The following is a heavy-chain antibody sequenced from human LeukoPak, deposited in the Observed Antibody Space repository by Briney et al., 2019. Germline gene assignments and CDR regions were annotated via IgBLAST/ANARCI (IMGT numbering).Heavy chain of an antibody. CDR1: GYTFTGYY. Sequence: ASVKVSCKASGYTFTGYYMHWVRQAPGQGLEWMGWINPNSGGTNYAQKFQGRVTMTRDTSISTAYMELSRLRSDDTAVYYCARKLFHYYDSSCFPPPPIYQWGQGTLVTVSS. D-gene: IGHD3-22*01. CDR3: ARKLFHYYDSSCFPPPPIYQ. CDR2: INPNSGGT. J-gene: IGHJ4*02. V-gene: IGHV1-2*02.